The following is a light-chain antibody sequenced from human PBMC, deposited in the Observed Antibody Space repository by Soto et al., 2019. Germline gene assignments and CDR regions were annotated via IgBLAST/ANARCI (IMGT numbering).Light chain of an antibody. CDR2: GAS. J-gene: IGKJ1*01. V-gene: IGKV3-20*01. Sequence: EIVLTQSPGTLSLSPGERATLSCRASQSVSSSYLAWYQQKPGQAPRLLIYGASSRATGIPDRFSGSGSGRDFTLTISRLEPQDYAVYYCQQYDNSPQTFGQGNKVEI. CDR3: QQYDNSPQT. CDR1: QSVSSSY.